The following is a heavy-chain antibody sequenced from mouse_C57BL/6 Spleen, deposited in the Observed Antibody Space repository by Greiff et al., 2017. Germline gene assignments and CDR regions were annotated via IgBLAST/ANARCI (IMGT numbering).Heavy chain of an antibody. CDR1: GFNIKDDY. Sequence: EVQLKESGAELVRPGASVKLSCTASGFNIKDDYMHWVKQRPEQGLEWIGWIDPENGDTEYASKFQGKATITADTSSNTAYLQLSSLTSEDTAVYYCTRGITTVVEDFDYWGQGTTLTVSS. D-gene: IGHD1-1*01. J-gene: IGHJ2*01. CDR2: IDPENGDT. V-gene: IGHV14-4*01. CDR3: TRGITTVVEDFDY.